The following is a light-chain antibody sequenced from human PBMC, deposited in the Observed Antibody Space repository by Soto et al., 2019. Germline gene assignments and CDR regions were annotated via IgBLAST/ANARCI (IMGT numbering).Light chain of an antibody. CDR3: AAWDDSLSGVV. Sequence: QSVLTQPPSVSGAPGQRVTISCTGSSSNIGADYAVHWYQQLPGTAPKLLMHGNSQRPSGVPDRFSGSKSGTSASLAISGLRTEDEADYYCAAWDDSLSGVVFGGGTKLTVL. CDR1: SSNIGADYA. V-gene: IGLV1-40*01. J-gene: IGLJ3*02. CDR2: GNS.